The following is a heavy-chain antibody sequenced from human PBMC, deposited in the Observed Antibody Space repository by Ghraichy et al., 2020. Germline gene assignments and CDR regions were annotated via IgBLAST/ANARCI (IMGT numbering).Heavy chain of an antibody. CDR1: GGSISSYY. V-gene: IGHV4-4*07. CDR2: IYTSGST. D-gene: IGHD3-22*01. J-gene: IGHJ4*02. Sequence: SETLSLTCTVSGGSISSYYWSWIRQPAGKGLEWIGRIYTSGSTNYNPSLKSRVTMSVDTSKNQFSLKLSSVTAADTAVYYCAGGGSDSSGYRGFDYWGQGTLVTVSS. CDR3: AGGGSDSSGYRGFDY.